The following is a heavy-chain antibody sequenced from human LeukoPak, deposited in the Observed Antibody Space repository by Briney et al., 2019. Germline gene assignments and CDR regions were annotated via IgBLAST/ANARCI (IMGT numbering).Heavy chain of an antibody. CDR1: GGSISSYY. Sequence: PSETLSLTCTVSGGSISSYYWSWIRQPPGQGLEWIEYIYYSGSTNYNPSLKSRVTISVDTSKNQFSLKLSSVTAADTAVYYCARSTVTIPFDYWGQGTLVTVSS. CDR2: IYYSGST. J-gene: IGHJ4*02. V-gene: IGHV4-59*01. CDR3: ARSTVTIPFDY. D-gene: IGHD4-17*01.